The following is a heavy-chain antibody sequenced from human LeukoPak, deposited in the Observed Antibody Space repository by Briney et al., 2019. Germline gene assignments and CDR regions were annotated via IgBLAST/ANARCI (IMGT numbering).Heavy chain of an antibody. CDR3: AKDPRPAAWLSSGFDY. V-gene: IGHV3-30*18. J-gene: IGHJ4*02. D-gene: IGHD2-2*01. CDR2: ISYDGSNK. CDR1: GFTFSSYG. Sequence: GGSLRPSCAASGFTFSSYGMHWVRQAPGKGLEWVAVISYDGSNKYYADSVKGRFTISRDNSKNTLYLQMNSLRAEDTAVYYCAKDPRPAAWLSSGFDYWGQGTLVTVSS.